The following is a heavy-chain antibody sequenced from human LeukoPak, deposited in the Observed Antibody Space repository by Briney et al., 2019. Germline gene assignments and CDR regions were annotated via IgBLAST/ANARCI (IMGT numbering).Heavy chain of an antibody. Sequence: GGSLRLSCAASGFTFSSYSMNWVRQAPGKGLEWVSSISSSSSYIYYADSVKGRFTISRDNAKNSPYLQMNSLRAEDTAVYYCARAQSYDFWSGYSFDYWGQGTLVTVSS. J-gene: IGHJ4*02. CDR2: ISSSSSYI. V-gene: IGHV3-21*01. CDR3: ARAQSYDFWSGYSFDY. D-gene: IGHD3-3*01. CDR1: GFTFSSYS.